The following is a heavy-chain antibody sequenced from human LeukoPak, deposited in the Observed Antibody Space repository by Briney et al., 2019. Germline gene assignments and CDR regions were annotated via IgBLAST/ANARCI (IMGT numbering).Heavy chain of an antibody. J-gene: IGHJ4*02. V-gene: IGHV3-30*03. CDR2: ISYDGSNK. CDR3: ATHCCDSSGYNVY. CDR1: GFTFSSYG. Sequence: PGASLRLSFAASGFTFSSYGMHSVRQAPGKGLEWGAVISYDGSNKSYAYTVEGRFTISSPNSNYTLYLQMNSLRAQAATADCWATHCCDSSGYNVYWGQRTLVTVSS. D-gene: IGHD3-22*01.